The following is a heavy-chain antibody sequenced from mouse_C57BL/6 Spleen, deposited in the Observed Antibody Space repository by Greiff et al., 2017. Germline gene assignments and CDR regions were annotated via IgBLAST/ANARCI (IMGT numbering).Heavy chain of an antibody. CDR2: ISSGSSTI. CDR1: GFTFSDYG. Sequence: EVHLVESGGGLVKPGGSLKLSCAASGFTFSDYGMHWVRQAPEKGLEWVAYISSGSSTIYYADTVKGRFTISRDNAKNTLFLQMTSLRSEDTAMYYCARPPYDYYAMDYWGQGTSVTVSS. J-gene: IGHJ4*01. CDR3: ARPPYDYYAMDY. D-gene: IGHD6-5*01. V-gene: IGHV5-17*01.